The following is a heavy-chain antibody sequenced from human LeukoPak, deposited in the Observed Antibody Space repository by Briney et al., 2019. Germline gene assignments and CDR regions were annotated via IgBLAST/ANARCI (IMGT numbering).Heavy chain of an antibody. D-gene: IGHD3-9*01. Sequence: SETLSLTCTVSGGSISSSSYYWGWIRQPPGKGLEWIGSIYYSGSTYYNPSLKSRVTISVDTSKNQFSLKLSSVTAADTAVYYCARRLGLLTGYRINYFDYWGQGTLVTVSS. V-gene: IGHV4-39*07. J-gene: IGHJ4*02. CDR3: ARRLGLLTGYRINYFDY. CDR2: IYYSGST. CDR1: GGSISSSSYY.